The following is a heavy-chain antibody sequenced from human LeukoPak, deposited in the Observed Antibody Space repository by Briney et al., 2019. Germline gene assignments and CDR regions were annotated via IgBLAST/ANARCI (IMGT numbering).Heavy chain of an antibody. CDR1: GRSNRRYY. CDR3: ARESARLHPFDY. CDR2: ISYSWDT. D-gene: IGHD4-11*01. Sequence: SETLSLPCTVSGRSNRRYYWGWTRDPPGKGLEGLGYISYSWDTIYHPSLKSRVPLPVDTSKNQFSLELGSVTAAETAVYYCARESARLHPFDYGGQGALVSVS. V-gene: IGHV4-59*01. J-gene: IGHJ4*02.